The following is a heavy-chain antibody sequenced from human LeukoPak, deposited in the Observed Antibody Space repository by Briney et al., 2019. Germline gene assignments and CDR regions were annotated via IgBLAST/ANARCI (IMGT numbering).Heavy chain of an antibody. CDR2: ISPDGYIT. D-gene: IGHD3-10*01. CDR3: VREDHGSGSFLY. J-gene: IGHJ4*02. V-gene: IGHV3-74*01. CDR1: GFTFNRHW. Sequence: GGSLRLSCAASGFTFNRHWMHRVRQTPGKGLVWLARISPDGYITTYADAVKGRFTISRDNARNTLDLQMTSLRPEDTAVYFCVREDHGSGSFLYWAQGTLFSVSS.